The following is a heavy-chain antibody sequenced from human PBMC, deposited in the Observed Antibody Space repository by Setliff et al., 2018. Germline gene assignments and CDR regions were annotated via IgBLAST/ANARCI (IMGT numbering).Heavy chain of an antibody. CDR1: GGSISSHY. Sequence: PSETLSLTCTVSGGSISSHYWSWIRQPPGKGLEWIGEINHSGSTNYNPSLKSRVTISVDTSKNQFSLKLSPVTAADTALYYCTVYNTGSSKDHYWGQGTPVTVSS. J-gene: IGHJ4*02. CDR3: TVYNTGSSKDHY. D-gene: IGHD2-8*02. CDR2: INHSGST. V-gene: IGHV4-34*01.